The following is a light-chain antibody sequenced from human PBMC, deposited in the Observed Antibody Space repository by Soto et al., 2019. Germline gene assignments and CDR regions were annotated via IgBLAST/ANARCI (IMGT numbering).Light chain of an antibody. V-gene: IGLV1-51*01. Sequence: SVLTQPPSVSAAPGQKVTISCYGRSSNIGGNSVSWYQQLPGTAPKLLIYDDNKRPSGIPDRFSGSKSGTSATLGITGFQTGDEADYYCGSWDSSPSAYDFATGTKGTV. CDR1: SSNIGGNS. CDR3: GSWDSSPSAYD. CDR2: DDN. J-gene: IGLJ1*01.